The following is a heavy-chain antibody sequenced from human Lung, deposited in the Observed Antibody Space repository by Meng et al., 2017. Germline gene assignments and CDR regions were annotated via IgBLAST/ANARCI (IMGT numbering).Heavy chain of an antibody. CDR2: ISYDGSNK. Sequence: GESLKISWAASGFTFSSYAMHWVRQAPGKGIEWVAVISYDGSNKYYADSVKRRFTISRDNSKNTLYLQMNSLRAEDTAVYYCARDSGSYGDYALVWGQGTMVTVSS. CDR3: ARDSGSYGDYALV. V-gene: IGHV3-30*01. J-gene: IGHJ4*02. D-gene: IGHD4-17*01. CDR1: GFTFSSYA.